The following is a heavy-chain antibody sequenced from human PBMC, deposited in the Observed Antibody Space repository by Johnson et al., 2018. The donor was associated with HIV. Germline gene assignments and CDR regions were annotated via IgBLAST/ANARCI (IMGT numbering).Heavy chain of an antibody. D-gene: IGHD1-26*01. CDR2: LRYDGTNK. Sequence: HVQLVESGGGVVQPGRSLRLSCAASGFNFNGFGMHWVRQAPGKGLEWVAFLRYDGTNKNYGDSVKGRFTISRENAKNSLYLQVHSLRAGDTALYYCARGSYDGDAFDIWGQGTMVTVSS. V-gene: IGHV3-33*01. J-gene: IGHJ3*02. CDR3: ARGSYDGDAFDI. CDR1: GFNFNGFG.